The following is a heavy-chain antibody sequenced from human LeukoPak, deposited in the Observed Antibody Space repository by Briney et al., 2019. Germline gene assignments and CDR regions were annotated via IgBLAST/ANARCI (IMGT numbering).Heavy chain of an antibody. V-gene: IGHV1-18*01. CDR1: GYTFTSYG. CDR2: ISGYNGNT. J-gene: IGHJ4*02. CDR3: ARVSCSGGSCNAPGY. Sequence: ASVKVSCKASGYTFTSYGISWVRQAPGQGLEWMGWISGYNGNTNYAQKLQGRVTMTRNTSISTAYMELSSLRSEDTAVYYCARVSCSGGSCNAPGYWGQGALVTVSS. D-gene: IGHD2-15*01.